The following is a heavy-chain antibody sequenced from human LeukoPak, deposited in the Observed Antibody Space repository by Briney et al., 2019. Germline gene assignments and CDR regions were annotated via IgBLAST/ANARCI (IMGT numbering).Heavy chain of an antibody. V-gene: IGHV4-59*12. J-gene: IGHJ6*02. Sequence: SETLSLTCTVSGGSISSYYWSWIRQPPGKGLEWIGYIYYSGSTNYNPSLKSRVTISVDTSKNQFSPKLSSVTAADTAVYYCARDYRGPGIAVAGTLTYYYYYGMDVWGQGTTVTVSS. CDR1: GGSISSYY. CDR3: ARDYRGPGIAVAGTLTYYYYYGMDV. D-gene: IGHD6-19*01. CDR2: IYYSGST.